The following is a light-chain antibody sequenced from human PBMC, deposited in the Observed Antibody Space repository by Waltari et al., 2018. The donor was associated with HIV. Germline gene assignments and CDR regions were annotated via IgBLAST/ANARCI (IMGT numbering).Light chain of an antibody. V-gene: IGKV2-28*01. CDR1: QSLLHSNGYNY. J-gene: IGKJ4*02. CDR3: MQALEIPLT. CDR2: LAS. Sequence: DIVMTQPPFFLPVSPGEPASISCRSSQSLLHSNGYNYLNWYMQKPGQSPQLLIYLASHRASGVPDRFSGSGSGTDFTPHIKRVEADDVGLYYCMQALEIPLTFGGGTKVEIK.